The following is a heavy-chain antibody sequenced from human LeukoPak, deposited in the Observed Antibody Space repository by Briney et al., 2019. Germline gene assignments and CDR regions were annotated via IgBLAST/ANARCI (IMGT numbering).Heavy chain of an antibody. Sequence: GGSLRLSCAASGFTFSSYSMNWVRQAPGKGLEWVSYISCSCATIYYADSVKGRFTISRHDAKNSLYLQMNSLRDEDPAVYYCARVWGLAVAGGEIEYWGQGTLVTVSS. J-gene: IGHJ4*02. CDR3: ARVWGLAVAGGEIEY. V-gene: IGHV3-48*02. CDR1: GFTFSSYS. CDR2: ISCSCATI. D-gene: IGHD6-13*01.